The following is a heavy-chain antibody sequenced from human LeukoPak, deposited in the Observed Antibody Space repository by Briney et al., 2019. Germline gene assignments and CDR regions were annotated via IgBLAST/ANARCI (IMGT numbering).Heavy chain of an antibody. CDR1: GGSISSYY. J-gene: IGHJ6*02. CDR2: IYTSGST. CDR3: ARSLGQYSSGWYFQKNAVDV. Sequence: PSETLSLTCTVSGGSISSYYWSWIRQPAGKGLEWIGRIYTSGSTNYNPSLKSRVTMSVDTSKNQFSLKLSSVTAADTAVYYCARSLGQYSSGWYFQKNAVDVWGQGTTVTVSS. D-gene: IGHD6-19*01. V-gene: IGHV4-4*07.